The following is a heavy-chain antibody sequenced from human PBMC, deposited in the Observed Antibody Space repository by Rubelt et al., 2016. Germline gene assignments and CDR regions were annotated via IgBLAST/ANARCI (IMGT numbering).Heavy chain of an antibody. V-gene: IGHV4-38-2*02. CDR3: ARRINSCDYLSSYYYYYMDV. Sequence: QVQLQESGPGLVKPSETLSLTCTVSGYSLGSGYYWGWIRQPPGKGLEWIGSIHYSGSTYYSPSLKSRVTVSVDTSKNQFSLKLASRTDADEAVYYCARRINSCDYLSSYYYYYMDVWGKGTTVTVSS. J-gene: IGHJ6*03. D-gene: IGHD5-18*01. CDR2: IHYSGST. CDR1: GYSLGSGYY.